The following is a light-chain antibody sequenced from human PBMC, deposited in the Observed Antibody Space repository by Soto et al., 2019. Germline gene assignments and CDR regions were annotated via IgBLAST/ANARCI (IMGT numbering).Light chain of an antibody. Sequence: EIVMTQSPATLSVSPGERVALSCRSSQSVSSNLAWYQQKPGQAPRLLIFGASTRATGIPARFSGSGSGTEFTLTISSLQSEDFAVYYCQQYNNWRPFTFGQGTKVDI. CDR3: QQYNNWRPFT. CDR2: GAS. J-gene: IGKJ2*01. V-gene: IGKV3-15*01. CDR1: QSVSSN.